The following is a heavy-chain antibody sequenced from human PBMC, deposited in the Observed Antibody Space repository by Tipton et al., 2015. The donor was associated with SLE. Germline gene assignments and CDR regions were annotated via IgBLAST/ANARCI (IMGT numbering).Heavy chain of an antibody. CDR3: ARVLGGSGSLSDY. J-gene: IGHJ4*02. D-gene: IGHD3-10*01. CDR1: DECFSGYY. Sequence: TLSLTCAVYDECFSGYYWFWIRQPPGKGLEWLGEINHSGSTNYNPSLKSRVTISVDTSKNQFSLKLSSVTAADTAVYYCARVLGGSGSLSDYWGQGTLV. CDR2: INHSGST. V-gene: IGHV4-34*01.